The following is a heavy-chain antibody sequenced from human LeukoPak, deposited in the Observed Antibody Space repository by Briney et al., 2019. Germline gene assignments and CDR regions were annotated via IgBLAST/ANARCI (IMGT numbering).Heavy chain of an antibody. V-gene: IGHV4-39*07. CDR1: GGSISSYY. D-gene: IGHD2-2*01. Sequence: SETLSLTCTVSGGSISSYYWGWIRQPPGKGLEWIGSIYYSGSTYYNPSLKSRVTISVDTSKNQFSLKLSSVTAADTAVYYCARVRDQLLNYYYYYMDVWGKGTTVTVSS. CDR3: ARVRDQLLNYYYYYMDV. J-gene: IGHJ6*03. CDR2: IYYSGST.